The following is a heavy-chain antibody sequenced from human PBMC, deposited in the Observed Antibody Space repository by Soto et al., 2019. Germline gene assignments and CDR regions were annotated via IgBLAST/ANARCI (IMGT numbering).Heavy chain of an antibody. CDR1: GYTFTCYW. CDR2: IFPRDFYT. D-gene: IGHD6-19*01. CDR3: TRGYNSGYSIYPYYFDL. J-gene: IGHJ4*02. V-gene: IGHV5-51*01. Sequence: ESLKISLQCSGYTFTCYWIGWVRQIPGKGLEYVGIIFPRDFYTRYNPFYQGQVTISVDNSIRTAYLQWCNLNASDTAKYYGTRGYNSGYSIYPYYFDLWGQGTLVTLSS.